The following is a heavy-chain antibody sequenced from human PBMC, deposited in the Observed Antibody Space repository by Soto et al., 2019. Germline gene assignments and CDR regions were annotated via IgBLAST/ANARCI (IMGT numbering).Heavy chain of an antibody. CDR2: ISGSGAST. CDR3: AKDKGSLGSGSYGIFDY. CDR1: GFTFISYA. D-gene: IGHD3-10*02. J-gene: IGHJ4*02. V-gene: IGHV3-23*01. Sequence: EVHLLESGGGLVQPGGSLRLSCAASGFTFISYAMIWVRQAPGKGLEWVSAISGSGASTFYADSLKGRFTISRDNSKNTLYLQMNSLRAEDTAVYYCAKDKGSLGSGSYGIFDYWGQGTLVTVSS.